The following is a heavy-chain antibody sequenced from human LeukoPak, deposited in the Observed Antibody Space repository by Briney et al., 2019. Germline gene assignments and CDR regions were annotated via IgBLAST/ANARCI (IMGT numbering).Heavy chain of an antibody. CDR1: GFTFSSYA. D-gene: IGHD2-2*01. Sequence: PGGSLRLFCAASGFTFSSYAMHWVRQAPGKGLEWVAVISYDGSNKYYADSVKGRFTISRDNSKNTLYLQMNSLRAEDTAVYYCAKIYCSSTSCYQYYFDYWGQGTLVTVSS. V-gene: IGHV3-30-3*02. J-gene: IGHJ4*02. CDR2: ISYDGSNK. CDR3: AKIYCSSTSCYQYYFDY.